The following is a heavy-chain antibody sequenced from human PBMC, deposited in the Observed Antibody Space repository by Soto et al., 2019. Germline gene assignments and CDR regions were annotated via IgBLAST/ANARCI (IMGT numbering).Heavy chain of an antibody. Sequence: SETLSLPCDVSGCSVSSTNYYWGWIRQPPGKGLEWIGYVYYSGSTNYNPSLRSRVTISVDTSKNQFSLKLSSVTAADTAVYYCARDFCGGDCSDDYYYYAMDVWGQGTTVTVSS. CDR2: VYYSGST. D-gene: IGHD2-21*02. V-gene: IGHV4-61*01. CDR1: GCSVSSTNYY. J-gene: IGHJ6*02. CDR3: ARDFCGGDCSDDYYYYAMDV.